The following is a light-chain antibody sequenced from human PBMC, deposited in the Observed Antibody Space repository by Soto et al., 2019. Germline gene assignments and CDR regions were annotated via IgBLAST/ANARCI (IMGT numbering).Light chain of an antibody. CDR1: SSNIGSYY. V-gene: IGLV1-47*01. Sequence: QSVLTQPPSASGTPGQRVTISCSGSSSNIGSYYVYWYQQLPGTAPKLLMYRNNQRPSGVPDRFSCSKSGTSASLAISGLRSEDEADYYCAAWDDSLREVFGGGTKLTVL. CDR3: AAWDDSLREV. J-gene: IGLJ2*01. CDR2: RNN.